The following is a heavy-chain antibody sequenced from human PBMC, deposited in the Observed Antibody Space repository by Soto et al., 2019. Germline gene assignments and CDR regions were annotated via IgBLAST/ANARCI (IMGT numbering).Heavy chain of an antibody. CDR2: ISAYNGNT. CDR1: GYTFTSYG. Sequence: ASVKVSCKASGYTFTSYGISWVRQAPGQGLEWMGWISAYNGNTNYAQKLQGRVTMTTDTSTSTAHMELRSLRSDDTAVYYCARGGYDSSGYRYYYYYGMDVWGQGTTVTVSS. D-gene: IGHD3-22*01. CDR3: ARGGYDSSGYRYYYYYGMDV. J-gene: IGHJ6*02. V-gene: IGHV1-18*01.